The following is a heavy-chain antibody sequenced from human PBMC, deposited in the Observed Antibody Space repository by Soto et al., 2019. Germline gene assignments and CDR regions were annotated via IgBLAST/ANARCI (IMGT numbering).Heavy chain of an antibody. J-gene: IGHJ4*02. CDR3: ARDSLAAPGSYFDY. V-gene: IGHV1-3*04. CDR1: GYTFTTYV. Sequence: ASVKVSCKASGYTFTTYVIHWVRQAPGQRLEWMGWINTGNGDTTYSQKFQGRVTITRDTSASTAYLDLNSLISEDTAIYYCARDSLAAPGSYFDYWGQGTLVTAPQ. CDR2: INTGNGDT. D-gene: IGHD6-13*01.